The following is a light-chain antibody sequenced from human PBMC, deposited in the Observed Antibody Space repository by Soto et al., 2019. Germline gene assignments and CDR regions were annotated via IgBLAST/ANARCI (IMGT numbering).Light chain of an antibody. Sequence: QSVLAQPPSVSVAPGQKVTISCTGSSSNIGAGYDLHWYQQLPGTAPKPLLYGNINRPSGVPDRFSGSKSGTSASLAITGLQAEDEADYYCQSYDTSLSADVFGTGTKVNVL. CDR1: SSNIGAGYD. V-gene: IGLV1-40*01. J-gene: IGLJ1*01. CDR2: GNI. CDR3: QSYDTSLSADV.